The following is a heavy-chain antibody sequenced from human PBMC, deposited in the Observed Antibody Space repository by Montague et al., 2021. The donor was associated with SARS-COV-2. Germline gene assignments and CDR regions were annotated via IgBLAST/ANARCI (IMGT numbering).Heavy chain of an antibody. CDR3: ARGDGYYYYGLDV. D-gene: IGHD3-22*01. V-gene: IGHV4-59*01. CDR2: IYHSGST. CDR1: GGSISNYY. Sequence: SETLSLTCTVSGGSISNYYWSWIRQPPGRGLEWIGYIYHSGSTDYSPSLKSRVTISLDTSKNQFSLKVTSVTAADTAVYYCARGDGYYYYGLDVWGPGTTVTVSS. J-gene: IGHJ6*02.